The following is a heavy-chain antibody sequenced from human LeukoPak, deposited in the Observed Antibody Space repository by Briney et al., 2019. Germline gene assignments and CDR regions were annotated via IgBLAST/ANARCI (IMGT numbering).Heavy chain of an antibody. CDR1: GYTFTGYY. V-gene: IGHV1-2*02. Sequence: ASVKVSCKASGYTFTGYYMHWVRQAPGQGLEWMGWINPNSGGTNYAQKFQGRVTMTRDTSISTAYMELSRLRSDDTAVYYCARDPDRCSGGSCYPEYYYYGMDVWGQGTTVTVSS. CDR3: ARDPDRCSGGSCYPEYYYYGMDV. J-gene: IGHJ6*02. D-gene: IGHD2-15*01. CDR2: INPNSGGT.